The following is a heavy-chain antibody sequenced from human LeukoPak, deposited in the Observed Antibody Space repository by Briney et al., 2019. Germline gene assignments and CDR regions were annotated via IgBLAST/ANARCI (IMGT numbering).Heavy chain of an antibody. CDR2: IRFDGSNK. Sequence: GGSLRLSCAASGFTFSSYGMHWVRQAPGKGLEWVAFIRFDGSNKYYADSVKGRFTISRDNSKNTLYLQMNSLRAEDTAVYYCAREDILTGSYYFDYWGQGTLVTVSS. V-gene: IGHV3-30*02. CDR1: GFTFSSYG. D-gene: IGHD3-9*01. J-gene: IGHJ4*02. CDR3: AREDILTGSYYFDY.